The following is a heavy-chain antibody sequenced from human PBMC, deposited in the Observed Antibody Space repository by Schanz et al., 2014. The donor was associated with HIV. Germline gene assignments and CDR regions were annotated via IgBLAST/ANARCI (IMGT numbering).Heavy chain of an antibody. CDR1: GFTSSDYT. V-gene: IGHV3-33*08. J-gene: IGHJ5*02. CDR3: ARGRVFGGATTRWFDP. Sequence: VQLMESGGGLVKPGGSLRLSCAAGGFTSSDYTMNWVRQAPGKGLEWVAVIWYDGSNRDYADSVKGRFTISRDNSKNTLYLQLNSLRAEDTAMYYCARGRVFGGATTRWFDPWGQGTLVTVSS. D-gene: IGHD1-26*01. CDR2: IWYDGSNR.